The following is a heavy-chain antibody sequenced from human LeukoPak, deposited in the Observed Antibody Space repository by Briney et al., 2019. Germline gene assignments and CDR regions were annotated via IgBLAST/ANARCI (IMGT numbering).Heavy chain of an antibody. CDR3: ARSATYNLDY. J-gene: IGHJ4*02. CDR1: GGSFSGYY. D-gene: IGHD4/OR15-4a*01. CDR2: VNHSGST. V-gene: IGHV4-34*01. Sequence: SETLSLTCAVYGGSFSGYYWSWIRQPPGKGLEWIGEVNHSGSTNYNPSLKSRITLSVDQSKNHFSLKLTSVTAADTAVYYCARSATYNLDYWGQGTLVTVSS.